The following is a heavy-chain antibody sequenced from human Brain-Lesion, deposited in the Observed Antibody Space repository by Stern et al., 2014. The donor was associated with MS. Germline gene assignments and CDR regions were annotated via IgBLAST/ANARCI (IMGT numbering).Heavy chain of an antibody. CDR3: ARDITGSSAYFAY. CDR2: ISWNSGTI. Sequence: VQLVESGGDLVQPGRSLRLSCAAFGFTFGDYAMHWVRQGPGKGLEWVAGISWNSGTIGYAGPVKGRFHTARDNAYRSLYLQMYSLRPEDTALYYCARDITGSSAYFAYWGQGTLVTVSS. D-gene: IGHD1-14*01. J-gene: IGHJ4*02. V-gene: IGHV3-9*01. CDR1: GFTFGDYA.